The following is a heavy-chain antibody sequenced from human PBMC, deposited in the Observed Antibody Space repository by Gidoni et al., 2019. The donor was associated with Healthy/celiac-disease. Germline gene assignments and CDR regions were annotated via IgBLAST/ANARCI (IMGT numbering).Heavy chain of an antibody. CDR3: ARWGGGSIVKWWFDP. J-gene: IGHJ5*02. CDR2: IYYSGST. V-gene: IGHV4-39*01. CDR1: GGSISSSSYY. Sequence: QLQLQESGPGLVKPSEPLSPTCTVSGGSISSSSYYWGWIRQPPGKGLEWIGSIYYSGSTYYNPSLKSRVTISVDTSKNQFSLKLSSVTAADTAVYYCARWGGGSIVKWWFDPWGQGTLVTVSS. D-gene: IGHD3-16*01.